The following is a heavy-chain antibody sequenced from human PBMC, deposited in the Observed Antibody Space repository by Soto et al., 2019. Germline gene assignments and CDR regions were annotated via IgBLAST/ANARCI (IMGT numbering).Heavy chain of an antibody. D-gene: IGHD3-10*01. J-gene: IGHJ4*02. CDR1: GFSFHTFD. CDR3: ARGNSSGSHYNSGY. CDR2: ISTTSGAI. Sequence: EVQLVESGGGLVQPGGSLRLSCITSGFSFHTFDMNWVRQAPGRGPEWVSSISTTSGAIYYADSMRGRFTVSRDNAKSSLYLQMNSLRDEDTAVYYCARGNSSGSHYNSGYWGQGTLVTVSS. V-gene: IGHV3-48*02.